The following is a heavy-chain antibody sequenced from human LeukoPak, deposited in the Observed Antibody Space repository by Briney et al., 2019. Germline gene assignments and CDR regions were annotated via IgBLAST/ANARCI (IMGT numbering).Heavy chain of an antibody. V-gene: IGHV4-39*01. Sequence: PSETLSLTCTVSGGSISSSSYYWGWIRQPPGKGLGWIGSIYYSGSTNYNPSLKSRVTISVDTSKNQFSLKLSSVTAADTAVYYCARLQMSGYSNSWYFDYWGQGTLVTVSS. J-gene: IGHJ4*02. CDR2: IYYSGST. D-gene: IGHD6-13*01. CDR1: GGSISSSSYY. CDR3: ARLQMSGYSNSWYFDY.